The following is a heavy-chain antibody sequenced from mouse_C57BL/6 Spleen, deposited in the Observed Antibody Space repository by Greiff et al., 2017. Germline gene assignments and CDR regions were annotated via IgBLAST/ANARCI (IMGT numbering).Heavy chain of an antibody. J-gene: IGHJ2*01. D-gene: IGHD4-1*01. CDR3: ASANWDYFGY. V-gene: IGHV14-3*01. Sequence: VQLQQPGAELVRPGSSVKLSCKASGYTFTSYWMDWVKQRPVQGLEWIGRIDPANGSTKYAPKFQGKATLTADTSSNTAYLQLSSLTSEDTAIYYCASANWDYFGYWGQGTTLTVSS. CDR2: IDPANGST. CDR1: GYTFTSYW.